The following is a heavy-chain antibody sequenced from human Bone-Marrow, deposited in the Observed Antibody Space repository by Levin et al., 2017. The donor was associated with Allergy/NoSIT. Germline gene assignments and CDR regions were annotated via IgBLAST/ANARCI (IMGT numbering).Heavy chain of an antibody. CDR2: IYLSGST. V-gene: IGHV4-30-2*01. Sequence: LSCAVSGGSISSGGYSWSWIRQPPGKGLEWIGHIYLSGSTYYNPSLKSRVTISVDRSKNQFSLKLSSVTAADTAVYYCARGCSSTSCYPVGAFDIWGQGTMVTVSS. D-gene: IGHD2-2*01. CDR3: ARGCSSTSCYPVGAFDI. CDR1: GGSISSGGYS. J-gene: IGHJ3*02.